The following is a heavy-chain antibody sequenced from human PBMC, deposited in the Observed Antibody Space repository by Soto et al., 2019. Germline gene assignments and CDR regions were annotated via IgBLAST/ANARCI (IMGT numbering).Heavy chain of an antibody. CDR2: VNPTTGLT. CDR1: GYTFTALY. V-gene: IGHV1-2*02. Sequence: QVQLVQSGSEVRKPGASVKVSCQASGYTFTALYMNWVRQAPGQGLEWMGWVNPTTGLTKYAQKFQGRVIMTRDTSINTAYMELSGLTSDDTAVYYCTTLRLDPWGQGTLVTVSS. CDR3: TTLRLDP. J-gene: IGHJ5*02. D-gene: IGHD3-9*01.